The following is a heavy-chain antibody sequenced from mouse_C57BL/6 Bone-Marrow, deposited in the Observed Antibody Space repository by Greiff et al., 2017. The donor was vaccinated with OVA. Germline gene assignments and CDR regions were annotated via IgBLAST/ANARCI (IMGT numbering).Heavy chain of an antibody. CDR2: IYPRSGNT. J-gene: IGHJ3*01. D-gene: IGHD1-1*01. CDR1: GYTFTSYG. CDR3: ARTYGSSPLAY. Sequence: VQRVESGAELARPGASVKLSCKASGYTFTSYGISWVKQRTGQGLEWIGEIYPRSGNTYYNEKFKGKATLTADKSSSTAYMELRSLTSEDSAVYFCARTYGSSPLAYWGQGTLVTVSA. V-gene: IGHV1-81*01.